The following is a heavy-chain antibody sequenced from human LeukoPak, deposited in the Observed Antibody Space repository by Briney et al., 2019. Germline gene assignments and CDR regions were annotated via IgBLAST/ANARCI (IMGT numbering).Heavy chain of an antibody. D-gene: IGHD5-24*01. Sequence: GGSLRLSCAASGFTVSSNYMSWVRQAPGKGLEWVSVIYSGGSTYYADSVKGRFTISRDNSKNTLYLQMNSLRAEDTAVYYCARYNYYSSAFDIWGQGTMVTVSS. J-gene: IGHJ3*02. V-gene: IGHV3-66*01. CDR2: IYSGGST. CDR1: GFTVSSNY. CDR3: ARYNYYSSAFDI.